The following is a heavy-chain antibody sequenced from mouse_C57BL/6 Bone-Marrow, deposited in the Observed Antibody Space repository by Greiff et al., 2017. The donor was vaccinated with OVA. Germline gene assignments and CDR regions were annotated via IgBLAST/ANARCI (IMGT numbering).Heavy chain of an antibody. D-gene: IGHD2-3*01. CDR2: IYPGSGNP. Sequence: QVQLQQSGPELVKPGASVKISCKASGYSFTSYYIHWVKQRPGQGLEWIGWIYPGSGNPKYNEKFKGKATLTADTSSSTAYMQLSSLTSEDSAVYYCARWDGYYPAMDYWGQGTSVTVSS. V-gene: IGHV1-66*01. CDR3: ARWDGYYPAMDY. CDR1: GYSFTSYY. J-gene: IGHJ4*01.